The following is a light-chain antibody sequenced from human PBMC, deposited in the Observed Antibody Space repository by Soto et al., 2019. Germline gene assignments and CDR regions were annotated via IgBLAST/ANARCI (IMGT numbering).Light chain of an antibody. CDR2: DVY. CDR1: SSDIGAHNY. V-gene: IGLV2-14*01. CDR3: CSYTTSSTYV. Sequence: QSALTQPASVSGSPGQSITISCTGTSSDIGAHNYVSWCQHHPGKAPRLMIYDVYSRPSDISDRFSGSKSSNTASLAISGLQAEDEADYYCCSYTTSSTYVFGPGTKVTVL. J-gene: IGLJ1*01.